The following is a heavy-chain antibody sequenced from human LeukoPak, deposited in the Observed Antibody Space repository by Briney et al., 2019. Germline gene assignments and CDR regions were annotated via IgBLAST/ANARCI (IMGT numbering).Heavy chain of an antibody. J-gene: IGHJ4*02. D-gene: IGHD3-9*01. CDR3: AKASLRYFDWLFDY. Sequence: RGSLRLSCAASGFTLSSHAMCWVRQAPGTGLEWVSAISGSGGSTYYADSVKGRCTISRDNSKNTLYLQMNSLRAEDTAVYYCAKASLRYFDWLFDYWGQGTLVTVSS. V-gene: IGHV3-23*01. CDR1: GFTLSSHA. CDR2: ISGSGGST.